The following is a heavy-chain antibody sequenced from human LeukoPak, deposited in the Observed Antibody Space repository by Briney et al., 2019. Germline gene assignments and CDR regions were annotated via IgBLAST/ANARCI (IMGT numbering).Heavy chain of an antibody. J-gene: IGHJ4*02. Sequence: MSSETLSLTCAVSGGSISSGGYSWSWIRQPPGKGLEWVGHISPSGSTNYNPSLESRVTISLDTSENHLSLKLSSVTAADTAVYYCARDLVGASYFDYWGQGTLVTVSS. D-gene: IGHD1-26*01. CDR2: ISPSGST. V-gene: IGHV4-61*03. CDR3: ARDLVGASYFDY. CDR1: GGSISSGGYS.